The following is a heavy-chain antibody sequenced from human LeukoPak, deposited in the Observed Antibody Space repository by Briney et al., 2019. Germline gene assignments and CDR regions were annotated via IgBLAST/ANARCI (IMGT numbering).Heavy chain of an antibody. Sequence: ASVKVSCKASGYAFTSYDINWVRQATGQGLEWMGWMNPNSGNTGYAQKFQGRVTMTRNTSISTAYMELSSLRSEDTAVYYCARGPTVTTLNWFDPWGQGTLVTVSS. D-gene: IGHD4-17*01. CDR3: ARGPTVTTLNWFDP. CDR2: MNPNSGNT. CDR1: GYAFTSYD. V-gene: IGHV1-8*01. J-gene: IGHJ5*02.